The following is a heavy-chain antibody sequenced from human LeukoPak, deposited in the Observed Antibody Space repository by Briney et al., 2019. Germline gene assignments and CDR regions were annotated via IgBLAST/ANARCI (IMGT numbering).Heavy chain of an antibody. CDR2: ISSNGGST. D-gene: IGHD3-22*01. Sequence: TGGSLRLSCAASGFTFSSYAMHWVRQAPGKGLEYVSAISSNGGSTYYTDSVKGRFTISRDNSKNTLYLQMGSLRAEDMAVYYCARPYYDSSGYYNYYFDYWGQGTLVTVSS. J-gene: IGHJ4*02. CDR1: GFTFSSYA. CDR3: ARPYYDSSGYYNYYFDY. V-gene: IGHV3-64*02.